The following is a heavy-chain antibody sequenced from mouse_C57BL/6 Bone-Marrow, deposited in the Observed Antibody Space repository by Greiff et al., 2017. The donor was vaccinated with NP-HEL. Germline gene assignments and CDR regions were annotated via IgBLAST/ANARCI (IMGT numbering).Heavy chain of an antibody. CDR1: GFTFSDYY. V-gene: IGHV5-12*01. CDR2: ISNGGGST. D-gene: IGHD2-2*01. Sequence: DVQLVESGGGLVQPGGSLKLSCAASGFTFSDYYMYWVRQTPEKRLEWVAYISNGGGSTYYPDTVKGRFTISRDNAKNTLYLQMSRLKSEDTAMYYCARHPVTTYAMDYWGQGTSVTVSS. J-gene: IGHJ4*01. CDR3: ARHPVTTYAMDY.